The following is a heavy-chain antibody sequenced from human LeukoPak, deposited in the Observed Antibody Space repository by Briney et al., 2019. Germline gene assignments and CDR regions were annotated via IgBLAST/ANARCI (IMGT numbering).Heavy chain of an antibody. Sequence: GGSLRLSCAASGFTFRDYTMNWVRQAPGKGLAWVANIKQDGSEKYYVDSVKGRFTISRDNARNSLYLQMNSLRAEDTAIFYCARVNPLMAPGAFDIWGQGTMVAVSS. CDR2: IKQDGSEK. CDR1: GFTFRDYT. V-gene: IGHV3-7*01. D-gene: IGHD2-8*01. J-gene: IGHJ3*02. CDR3: ARVNPLMAPGAFDI.